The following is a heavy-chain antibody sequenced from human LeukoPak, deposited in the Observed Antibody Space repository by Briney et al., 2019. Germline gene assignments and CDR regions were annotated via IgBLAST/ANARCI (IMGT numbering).Heavy chain of an antibody. CDR2: INPNSGGT. D-gene: IGHD3-22*01. V-gene: IGHV1-2*02. J-gene: IGHJ3*02. CDR1: GHTFTGYY. Sequence: ASVKVSCKASGHTFTGYYMHWVRQAPGQGLEWMGWINPNSGGTNYAQKFQGRVTMTRDTSISTAYMELSRLRSDDTAVYYCARDQYYYDSSGYKAFDIWGQGTMVTVSS. CDR3: ARDQYYYDSSGYKAFDI.